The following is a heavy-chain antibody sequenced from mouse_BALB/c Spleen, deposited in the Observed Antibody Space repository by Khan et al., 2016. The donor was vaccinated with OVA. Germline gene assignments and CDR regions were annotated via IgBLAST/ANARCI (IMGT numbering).Heavy chain of an antibody. CDR2: ITSGGSF. CDR3: ARAGRWFDY. CDR1: GYSITSGYY. J-gene: IGHJ3*01. V-gene: IGHV3-6*02. Sequence: EVQLQESGPGLVKPSQSLSLTCSVTGYSITSGYYWNWIRQFPGNKLELMGYITSGGSFNYNPSLKNRISITRDTSNNQFFLKLNSVTPEDTATYYCARAGRWFDYWGQGTLVTVSA. D-gene: IGHD3-3*01.